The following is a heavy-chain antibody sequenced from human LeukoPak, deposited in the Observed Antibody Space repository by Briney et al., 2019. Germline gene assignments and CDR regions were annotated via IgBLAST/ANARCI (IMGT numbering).Heavy chain of an antibody. Sequence: GGSLRLSCAASGFTFSSSWMGWARQAPGKGLEWVANIKEDGSWKHYAVSVQGRFTISRDNAKNSLYLQMNSLRAEDTAVYYCARDRGWYHADSWGQGTLVTVSS. D-gene: IGHD6-19*01. CDR1: GFTFSSSW. CDR3: ARDRGWYHADS. CDR2: IKEDGSWK. J-gene: IGHJ4*02. V-gene: IGHV3-7*01.